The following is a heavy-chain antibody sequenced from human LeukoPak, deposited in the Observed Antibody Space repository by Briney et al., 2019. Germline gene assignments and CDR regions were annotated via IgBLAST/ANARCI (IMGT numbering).Heavy chain of an antibody. D-gene: IGHD2-2*02. J-gene: IGHJ3*02. CDR3: ARGAPDPPNCSSTSCYMGISAFDI. CDR1: GYTFTSYY. Sequence: ASVEVSCKASGYTFTSYYMHWVRQAPGQGLEWMGGIIPIFGTANYAQKFQGRVTITADESTSTAYMELSSLRSEDTAVYYCARGAPDPPNCSSTSCYMGISAFDIWGQGTMVTVSS. V-gene: IGHV1-69*13. CDR2: IIPIFGTA.